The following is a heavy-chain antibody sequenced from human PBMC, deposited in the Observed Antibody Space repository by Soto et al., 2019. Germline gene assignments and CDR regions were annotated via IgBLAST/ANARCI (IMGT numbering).Heavy chain of an antibody. Sequence: TGGSLRLSCAASGFTFSDHYMSWIRQAPGKGLEWIGYSSNSGSFTRYADSVKGRFSISRDNAKNSLYLQINSLRGDDTAIYYCVRSGDNYNLLDFWGQGTLVTVSS. CDR2: SSNSGSFT. D-gene: IGHD1-1*01. CDR3: VRSGDNYNLLDF. J-gene: IGHJ4*02. CDR1: GFTFSDHY. V-gene: IGHV3-11*06.